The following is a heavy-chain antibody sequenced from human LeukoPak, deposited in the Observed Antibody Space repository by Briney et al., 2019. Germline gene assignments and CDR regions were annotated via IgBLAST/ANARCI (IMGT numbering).Heavy chain of an antibody. J-gene: IGHJ3*02. CDR3: VKEGSTWYDALDI. Sequence: PGGSLRLSCAASGFTFSSYSMNWVRQAPGEGLEWVSSISSSSSYIYYADSVKGRFTISRDNSKNTLYLQMNSLRAEDTAFYYCVKEGSTWYDALDIWGQGTIVTISS. D-gene: IGHD6-13*01. V-gene: IGHV3-21*04. CDR2: ISSSSSYI. CDR1: GFTFSSYS.